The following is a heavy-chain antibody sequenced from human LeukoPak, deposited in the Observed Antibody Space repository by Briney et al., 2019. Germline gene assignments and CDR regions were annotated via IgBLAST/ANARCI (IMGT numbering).Heavy chain of an antibody. CDR2: IHYSGTT. CDR3: ARMGGYSGYATH. CDR1: GGSISTYY. J-gene: IGHJ1*01. Sequence: SETLSLTCTVSGGSISTYYWSWIRQPPGKGLEWIGYIHYSGTTNYNPSLKNRVTISLDTSKNQFSLNLSSVTAADTAVYYCARMGGYSGYATHWGQGTLVTVSS. D-gene: IGHD5-12*01. V-gene: IGHV4-59*08.